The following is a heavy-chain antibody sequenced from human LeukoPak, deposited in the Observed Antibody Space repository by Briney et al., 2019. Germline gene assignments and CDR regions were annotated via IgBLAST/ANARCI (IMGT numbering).Heavy chain of an antibody. J-gene: IGHJ4*02. Sequence: GRSLRLSCAASGFTFSSYGMHWVRQAPGKGLEWVAVIWYDGSNKYYADSVKGRFTISRDNSKNTLYLQMNSLRAEDTAAYYCARASKYYDILTGYFTVWGQGTLVTVSS. D-gene: IGHD3-9*01. V-gene: IGHV3-33*01. CDR2: IWYDGSNK. CDR3: ARASKYYDILTGYFTV. CDR1: GFTFSSYG.